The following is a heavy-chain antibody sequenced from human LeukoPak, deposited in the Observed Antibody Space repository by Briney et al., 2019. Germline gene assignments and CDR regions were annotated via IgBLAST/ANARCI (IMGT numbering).Heavy chain of an antibody. CDR1: GYTLTELS. J-gene: IGHJ5*02. D-gene: IGHD2-15*01. Sequence: ASVKVSCKVSGYTLTELSMHWVRQAPGKGLEWMGGFDPEDGETIYAQKFQGRVTMTRDTSISTAYMELSRLRSDDTAVYYCASPVVAATQWWFDPWGQGTLVTVSS. CDR3: ASPVVAATQWWFDP. V-gene: IGHV1-24*01. CDR2: FDPEDGET.